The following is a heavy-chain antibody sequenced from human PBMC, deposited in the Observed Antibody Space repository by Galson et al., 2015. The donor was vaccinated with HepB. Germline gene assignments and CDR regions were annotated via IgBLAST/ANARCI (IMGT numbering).Heavy chain of an antibody. Sequence: SETLSLTCSVSGGSIGTYYWSWIRQSPGKRPEWIGYIYYTGSTKYKPSLESRVTISVDTSKNQFSLHVRSVTAADTAVYYCARTGYYDSGGYQTIVWYFDLWGRGPLVTVSS. CDR1: GGSIGTYY. V-gene: IGHV4-59*01. CDR2: IYYTGST. J-gene: IGHJ2*01. CDR3: ARTGYYDSGGYQTIVWYFDL. D-gene: IGHD3-22*01.